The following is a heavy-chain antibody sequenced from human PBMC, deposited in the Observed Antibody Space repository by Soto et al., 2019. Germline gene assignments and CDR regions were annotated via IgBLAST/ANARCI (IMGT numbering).Heavy chain of an antibody. J-gene: IGHJ4*02. CDR2: IIPMFGTP. V-gene: IGHV1-69*01. CDR3: ARGRDQPPVGLYFDS. CDR1: GDAFTNYI. D-gene: IGHD1-26*01. Sequence: QVQLVQSGAEVKKPGSSVKVSCKASGDAFTNYIFDWVRQAPGQGLEWMGGIIPMFGTPKYAQTFQDRVTIYEAVSTGTAYLELTSLRFDDTAVYSCARGRDQPPVGLYFDSWGEGTRVTVSS.